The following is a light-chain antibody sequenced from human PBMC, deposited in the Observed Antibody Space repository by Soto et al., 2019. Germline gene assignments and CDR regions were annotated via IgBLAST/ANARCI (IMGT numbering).Light chain of an antibody. CDR2: YNT. CDR3: QVWDSSNDHVI. J-gene: IGLJ2*01. V-gene: IGLV3-21*04. Sequence: SYELTQPPSVSVDPGKTARITCGGNNIGSKGVHWYQQKPGQAPVLVIYYNTDRPSGIPERFSGSNSGNTATLTISRVEAGDEADYYCQVWDSSNDHVIFGGGTKLTVL. CDR1: NIGSKG.